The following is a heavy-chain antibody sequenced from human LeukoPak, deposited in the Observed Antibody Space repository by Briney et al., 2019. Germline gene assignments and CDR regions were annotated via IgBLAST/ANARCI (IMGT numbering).Heavy chain of an antibody. D-gene: IGHD3-3*01. CDR1: GFTFSSYG. Sequence: GGSLRLSCAASGFTFSSYGMHWVRQAPGKGLGWVAFIRYDGSQKYYADSVKGRFTISRDNSKNTLYLQMNSLSAEDTAVYYCAKDYFSGLWSGYHMFYYYYYMDVWGKGTTVTVSS. V-gene: IGHV3-30*02. CDR2: IRYDGSQK. J-gene: IGHJ6*03. CDR3: AKDYFSGLWSGYHMFYYYYYMDV.